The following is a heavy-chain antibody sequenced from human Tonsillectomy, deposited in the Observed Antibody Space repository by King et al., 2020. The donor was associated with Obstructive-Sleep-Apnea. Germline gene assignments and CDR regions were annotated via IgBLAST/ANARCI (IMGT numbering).Heavy chain of an antibody. CDR3: AKVIVLWPLGVFDC. Sequence: VQLVESGGGLVQPGGSLRLSCAASGFTFNSYAMNWVRQAPGKGLEWVSAISGSGGTTYYGDSVRGRFTISRDNSKNTGNLQMNSLRAEDTAVYYCAKVIVLWPLGVFDCWGQGTRVTVSS. J-gene: IGHJ3*01. D-gene: IGHD2-8*01. CDR2: ISGSGGTT. V-gene: IGHV3-23*04. CDR1: GFTFNSYA.